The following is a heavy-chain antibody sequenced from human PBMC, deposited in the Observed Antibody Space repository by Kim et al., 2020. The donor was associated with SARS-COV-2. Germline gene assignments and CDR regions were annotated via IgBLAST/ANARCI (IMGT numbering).Heavy chain of an antibody. V-gene: IGHV4-30-4*01. CDR1: GGSISSGDYY. CDR3: ARDITLGSGRTFDY. J-gene: IGHJ4*02. Sequence: SETLSLTCTVSGGSISSGDYYWSWIRQPPGKGLEWIGYIYYSGSTYYNPSLKSRVTISVDTSKNQFSLKLSSVTAADTAVYYCARDITLGSGRTFDYWGQGTLVTVSS. D-gene: IGHD1-20*01. CDR2: IYYSGST.